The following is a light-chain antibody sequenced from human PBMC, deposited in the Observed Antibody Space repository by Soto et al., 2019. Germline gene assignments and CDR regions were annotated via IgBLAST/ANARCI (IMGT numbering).Light chain of an antibody. Sequence: DIQLTQSPSTLSASVGDRVTITCRASRSIINWLAWYQQKSGKGPKLLIYKASNLQTGVPSRFSGSGYGTEFTLTISSLQPDDVVTYYCQQYSDHWTFGQGTKVEIK. CDR3: QQYSDHWT. V-gene: IGKV1-5*03. J-gene: IGKJ1*01. CDR1: RSIINW. CDR2: KAS.